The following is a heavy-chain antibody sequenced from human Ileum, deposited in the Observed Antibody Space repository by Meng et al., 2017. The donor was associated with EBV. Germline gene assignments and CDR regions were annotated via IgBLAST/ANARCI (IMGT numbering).Heavy chain of an antibody. CDR1: GGSISSSY. CDR2: IYYSGST. V-gene: IGHV4-59*08. D-gene: IGHD2-15*01. CDR3: ARGGWSLDY. J-gene: IGHJ4*02. Sequence: GPLQESGPGLVKPSETRSLTCTVSGGSISSSYWSWIRQPPGKGLEWIGYIYYSGSTNYNPSLKSRVTISVDTSKSQFSLNLSSVTAADTAVYYCARGGWSLDYWGQGTLVTVSS.